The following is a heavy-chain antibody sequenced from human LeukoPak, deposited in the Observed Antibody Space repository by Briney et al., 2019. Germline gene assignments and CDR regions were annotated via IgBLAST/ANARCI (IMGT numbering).Heavy chain of an antibody. J-gene: IGHJ4*02. CDR2: IYPGDSDT. V-gene: IGHV5-51*01. Sequence: GESLKISCKGSGYSFTSYWIGWVRQMPGKGLEWMGIIYPGDSDTRYSPSFQGQVTISADKSISTAYLQWSSLKASDTAMYYCARLTDYDYVWGSYTDYWGQGTLVTVSS. CDR3: ARLTDYDYVWGSYTDY. CDR1: GYSFTSYW. D-gene: IGHD3-16*01.